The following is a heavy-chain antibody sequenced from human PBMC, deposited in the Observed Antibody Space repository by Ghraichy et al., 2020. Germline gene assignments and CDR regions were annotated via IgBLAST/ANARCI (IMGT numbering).Heavy chain of an antibody. V-gene: IGHV1-8*01. CDR2: MNPNSGNT. CDR3: AINQARYYDFWSGYYTLYYYYGMDV. D-gene: IGHD3-3*01. CDR1: GYTFTSYD. J-gene: IGHJ6*02. Sequence: ASVKVSRKASGYTFTSYDINWVRQATGQGLEWMGWMNPNSGNTGYAQKFQGRVTMTRNTSISTAYMELSSLRSEDTAVYYCAINQARYYDFWSGYYTLYYYYGMDVWGQGTTVTVSS.